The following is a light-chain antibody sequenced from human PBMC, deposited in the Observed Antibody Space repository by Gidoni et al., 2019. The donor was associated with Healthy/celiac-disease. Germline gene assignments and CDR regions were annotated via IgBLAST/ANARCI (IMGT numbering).Light chain of an antibody. CDR1: QSVSTS. Sequence: EMGLTQSPATLSLSPGERATRSCRASQSVSTSLAGYQQTPGQPPRLLIYDASNRATGIPALFCGCVSGTYFPLTLRSLAPEAFAVYFCQPRRDWPRTFGQGTKVEIK. V-gene: IGKV3-11*01. J-gene: IGKJ1*01. CDR3: QPRRDWPRT. CDR2: DAS.